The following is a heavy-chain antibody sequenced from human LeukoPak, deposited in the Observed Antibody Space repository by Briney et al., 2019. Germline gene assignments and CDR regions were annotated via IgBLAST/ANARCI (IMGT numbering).Heavy chain of an antibody. V-gene: IGHV3-23*01. CDR1: GFTFSSYA. Sequence: GGSLRLSCAASGFTFSSYAMSWVRQAPGKGLEWVSVISNSGDSTYYADSVKGRFTISRDNSKNTLYLQMNSLRAEDTAVYYCAKGPSSICYSAIDSCGHRALVTASS. CDR3: AKGPSSICYSAIDS. D-gene: IGHD2-21*02. CDR2: ISNSGDST. J-gene: IGHJ5*01.